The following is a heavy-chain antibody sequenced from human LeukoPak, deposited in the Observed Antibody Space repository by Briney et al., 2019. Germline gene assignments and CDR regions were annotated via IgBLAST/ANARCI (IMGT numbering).Heavy chain of an antibody. J-gene: IGHJ5*02. D-gene: IGHD4-17*01. CDR3: ARHDYGDGLRWFVA. CDR1: GGSVTRSIYY. CDR2: VYYNGNT. V-gene: IGHV4-39*01. Sequence: SETLSHTCTVSGGSVTRSIYYWAWIRQPPGQRLEWIGGVYYNGNTYYNPSLKRPVTISVDTSKNQFSLTLTSVTAADTALYYSARHDYGDGLRWFVAWGQGRPVTVSS.